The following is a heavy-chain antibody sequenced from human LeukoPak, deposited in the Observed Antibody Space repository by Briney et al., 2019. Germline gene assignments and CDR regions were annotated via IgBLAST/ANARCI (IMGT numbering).Heavy chain of an antibody. CDR2: ISTSSTYI. Sequence: GGSLRLSCAASGFTFNYYSMNWVRQAPGKGLEWVSSISTSSTYIFYIDSVKGRFTISRDNAKNSLYLQMNSLRAEDTAVYYRVPHYLRFFDWFDSWGQGTLVTVSS. J-gene: IGHJ5*01. CDR1: GFTFNYYS. CDR3: VPHYLRFFDWFDS. D-gene: IGHD3-3*01. V-gene: IGHV3-21*01.